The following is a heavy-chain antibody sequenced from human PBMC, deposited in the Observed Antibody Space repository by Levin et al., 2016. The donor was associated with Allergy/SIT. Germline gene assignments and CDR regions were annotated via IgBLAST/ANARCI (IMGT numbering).Heavy chain of an antibody. V-gene: IGHV1-69*01. J-gene: IGHJ6*03. CDR2: VIPIFGTS. CDR3: ARVYRGCPDRAAKCFYYYMDV. D-gene: IGHD3-10*01. Sequence: WVRQAPGQGLEWLGGVIPIFGTSNYAQKFQGRVAITADASTSTAYMELSSLRSEDTAVYYCARVYRGCPDRAAKCFYYYMDVWGKGTTVTVSS.